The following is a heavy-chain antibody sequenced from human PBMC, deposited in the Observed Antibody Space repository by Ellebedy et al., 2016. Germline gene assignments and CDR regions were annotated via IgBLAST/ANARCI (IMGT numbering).Heavy chain of an antibody. CDR2: ICCGGAT. V-gene: IGHV3-53*01. CDR1: GFTVSSYY. D-gene: IGHD6-13*01. Sequence: GGSLRLSCAASGFTVSSYYLGWVRQAPGKGLEWVSVICCGGATYYTDSVKGRFTISRDNSKNTLYLQMNSLRAEDTAVYYCAGSITTSGAFDYWGQGTLVSVSS. J-gene: IGHJ4*02. CDR3: AGSITTSGAFDY.